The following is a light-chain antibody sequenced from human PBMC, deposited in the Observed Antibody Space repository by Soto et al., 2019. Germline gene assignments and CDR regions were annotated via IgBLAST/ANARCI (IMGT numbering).Light chain of an antibody. CDR1: QGISNF. V-gene: IGKV1-5*03. J-gene: IGKJ4*01. CDR3: QQYYTYSSLT. Sequence: IQLTQSPSSLSASVGDRVTITCRASQGISNFLAWYKQKPGKAPKLLIYKASSLESGVPSRFSGSGSGTEFTLTIRSLQPDDFATYYCQQYYTYSSLTFGGGTKVDIK. CDR2: KAS.